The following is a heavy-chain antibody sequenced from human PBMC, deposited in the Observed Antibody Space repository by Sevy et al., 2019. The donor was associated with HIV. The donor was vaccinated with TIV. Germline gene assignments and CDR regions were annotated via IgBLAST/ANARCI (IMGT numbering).Heavy chain of an antibody. Sequence: GGSLRLSCAASGFTFSYYTMNWVRQAPGKGLEWVSYISSGSSYISYTDSVKGRFTISRDNAKNSLYLQMNSLRPEDTAMYFCARDRDYYGSGTFDAWGQGTTFTVSS. CDR1: GFTFSYYT. CDR2: ISSGSSYI. CDR3: ARDRDYYGSGTFDA. D-gene: IGHD3-10*01. J-gene: IGHJ6*02. V-gene: IGHV3-21*06.